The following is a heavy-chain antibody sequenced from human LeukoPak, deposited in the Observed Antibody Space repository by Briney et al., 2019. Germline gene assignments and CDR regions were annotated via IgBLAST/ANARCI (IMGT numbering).Heavy chain of an antibody. D-gene: IGHD3-22*01. V-gene: IGHV5-51*01. J-gene: IGHJ6*02. CDR3: ARLGYYYDSSGYPYGMDV. Sequence: GESLKISCKGSGYSVTSYWIGWVRQMLGKGLEWMGIIYPGDSDTRYSPSFQGQVTISADKSISTAYLQWSSLKASDTAMYYCARLGYYYDSSGYPYGMDVWGQGTTVTVSS. CDR1: GYSVTSYW. CDR2: IYPGDSDT.